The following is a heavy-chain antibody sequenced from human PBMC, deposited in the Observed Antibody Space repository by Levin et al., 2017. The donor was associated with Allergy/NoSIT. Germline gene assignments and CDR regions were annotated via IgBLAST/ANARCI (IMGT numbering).Heavy chain of an antibody. CDR3: AGAPEIYDYVWAD. J-gene: IGHJ4*01. D-gene: IGHD3-16*01. CDR2: FSSGTR. V-gene: IGHV4-39*02. Sequence: SETLSLTCSVSGGAMSSLYYYWGWVRQPPGTGLEWLGSFSSGTRSYNPSLRGRVTMSVATSQNRFSLRLTSVSAADTAVYYCAGAPEIYDYVWADWGHGTLVTVSS. CDR1: GGAMSSLYYY.